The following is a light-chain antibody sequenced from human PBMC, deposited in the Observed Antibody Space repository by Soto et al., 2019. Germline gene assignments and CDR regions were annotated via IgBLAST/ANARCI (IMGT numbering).Light chain of an antibody. CDR2: AAS. CDR1: QGISTY. CDR3: QRCGVARFS. J-gene: IGKJ4*01. Sequence: DIQMTQPPSSLSASVGDRVTITCRARQGISTYLAWYQQKPGKVPKLLMYAASTLQSGVPSRYSGSGSGTDFTLTISSLQPEEVAAYYCQRCGVARFSCGGGTKVEI. V-gene: IGKV1-27*01.